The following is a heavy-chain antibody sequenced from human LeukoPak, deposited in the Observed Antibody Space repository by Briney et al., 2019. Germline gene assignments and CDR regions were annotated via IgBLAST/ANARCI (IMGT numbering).Heavy chain of an antibody. CDR2: ISYDGSNK. V-gene: IGHV3-30-3*01. Sequence: GGSLRLSCAASGFTFSSYAMHWVRQAPGKGLEWVAVISYDGSNKYYADSVKGRFTIPRDNSKNTLYLQMNSLRAEDTAVYYCARGGIYGYCSSTSCSLDYWGQGTLVTVSS. CDR1: GFTFSSYA. J-gene: IGHJ4*02. D-gene: IGHD2-2*01. CDR3: ARGGIYGYCSSTSCSLDY.